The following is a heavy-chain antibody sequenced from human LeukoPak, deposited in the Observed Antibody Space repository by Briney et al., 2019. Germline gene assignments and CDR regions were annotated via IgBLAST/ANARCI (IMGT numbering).Heavy chain of an antibody. D-gene: IGHD1-26*01. J-gene: IGHJ3*02. Sequence: RASVTVSCTASGYTFTSYYMNWVRQAPGQGLEWMGIINPSGGDTSYTQKFQGRVTMTRDTSTSTVYVELSSLRSEDTAVYYCAREVGNAAAFDIWGQGTMVTVSS. CDR1: GYTFTSYY. CDR3: AREVGNAAAFDI. V-gene: IGHV1-46*01. CDR2: INPSGGDT.